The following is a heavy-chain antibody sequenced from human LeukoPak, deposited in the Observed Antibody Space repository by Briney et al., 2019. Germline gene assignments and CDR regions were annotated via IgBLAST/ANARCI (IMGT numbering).Heavy chain of an antibody. D-gene: IGHD3-10*01. V-gene: IGHV4-59*08. Sequence: SETLSLTCSVSTGSITNFYWSWVPQPPGKGLEWIGYIHYSGSTTYNPSLKSRVTMSIDTSKDQFSLNLSSVTAADTAVYYCATLVRGSPYGGDVWGQGTTVTVSS. CDR1: TGSITNFY. CDR2: IHYSGST. CDR3: ATLVRGSPYGGDV. J-gene: IGHJ6*02.